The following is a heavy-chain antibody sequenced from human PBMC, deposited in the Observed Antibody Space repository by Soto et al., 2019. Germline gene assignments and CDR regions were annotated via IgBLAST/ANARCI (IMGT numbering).Heavy chain of an antibody. Sequence: QVQLQESGPGLVKPSETLSLTCTVSGGSISNYYWSWIRQPPGKGLEWIGYIYYSGSTNYNPSLTSRVTISVDTSKNQFSLKLSSVTAADAAVYYCASQGYWGQGTLVTVSS. J-gene: IGHJ4*02. CDR3: ASQGY. CDR2: IYYSGST. CDR1: GGSISNYY. V-gene: IGHV4-59*08.